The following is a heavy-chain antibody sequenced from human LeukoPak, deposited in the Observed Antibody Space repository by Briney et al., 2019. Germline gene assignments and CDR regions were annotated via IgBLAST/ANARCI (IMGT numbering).Heavy chain of an antibody. Sequence: GESLKISCKGSGYSFNTYWIAWVRQMPGKGLEWMGIIYPGDSDTRYSPSFQGQVTISADKSISTAYLQWSSLKASDTAMYYCARGRDGYNSNFDYWGQGTLVTVSS. V-gene: IGHV5-51*01. CDR1: GYSFNTYW. CDR3: ARGRDGYNSNFDY. J-gene: IGHJ4*02. D-gene: IGHD5-24*01. CDR2: IYPGDSDT.